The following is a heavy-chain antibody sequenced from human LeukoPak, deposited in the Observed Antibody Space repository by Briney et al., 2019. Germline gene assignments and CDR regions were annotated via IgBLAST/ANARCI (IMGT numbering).Heavy chain of an antibody. J-gene: IGHJ4*02. D-gene: IGHD6-13*01. V-gene: IGHV3-23*01. Sequence: GGSLRLSCAASGFTFSSCAVSWVRQAPGKGLEWVSAISGSGGSTYYADSVKGRFTISRDNSKNTLYLQMNSLRAEDTAVYYCAKYFAAGLNFDYWGQGTLVTVSS. CDR2: ISGSGGST. CDR3: AKYFAAGLNFDY. CDR1: GFTFSSCA.